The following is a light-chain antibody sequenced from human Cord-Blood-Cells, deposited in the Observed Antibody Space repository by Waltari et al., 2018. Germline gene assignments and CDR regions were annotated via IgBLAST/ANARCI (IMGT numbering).Light chain of an antibody. Sequence: DIVLTQSPATLSLSPGERATLSCRASQRVSSYLAWYQQKPGQAPTLLIYDASNRATGIPARFSGSGSGTDFTLTISSLEPEDFAVYYCQQRSNWPPVTFGQGTRLEIK. CDR3: QQRSNWPPVT. CDR2: DAS. V-gene: IGKV3-11*01. J-gene: IGKJ5*01. CDR1: QRVSSY.